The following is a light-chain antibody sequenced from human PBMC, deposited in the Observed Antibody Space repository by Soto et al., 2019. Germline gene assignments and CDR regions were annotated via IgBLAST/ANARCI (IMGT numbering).Light chain of an antibody. CDR1: QSVSSY. CDR2: DAS. Sequence: EIVLTQSPATLSLSPGERATLSCRASQSVSSYLGWYQQKPGQAPRLLINDASTRATGIPARFSGSGSGTDFTLTISSLHPEDFAVYYCLQDYHLPITFGQGTRLEIK. CDR3: LQDYHLPIT. J-gene: IGKJ5*01. V-gene: IGKV3-11*01.